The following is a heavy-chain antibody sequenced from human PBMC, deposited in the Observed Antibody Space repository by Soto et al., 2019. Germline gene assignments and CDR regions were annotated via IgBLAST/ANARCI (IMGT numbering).Heavy chain of an antibody. CDR2: IYYSGST. CDR1: GGSISSYY. Sequence: PSETLSLTCTVSGGSISSYYWSWIRQPPGKGLEWIGYIYYSGSTNYNPSLKSRVTISVDTSKNQFSLKLSSVTAADTAVYYCARYGGGDFPFDYWGQGTLVTVSS. D-gene: IGHD2-21*02. V-gene: IGHV4-59*01. J-gene: IGHJ4*02. CDR3: ARYGGGDFPFDY.